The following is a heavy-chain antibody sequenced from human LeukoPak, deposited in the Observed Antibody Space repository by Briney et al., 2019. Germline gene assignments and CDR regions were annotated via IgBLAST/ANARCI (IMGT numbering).Heavy chain of an antibody. CDR3: ARVYDSSGYYWSTIRTYYYYGMDV. J-gene: IGHJ6*02. V-gene: IGHV1-18*01. CDR1: GYTFTSYG. CDR2: ISAYNGNT. D-gene: IGHD3-22*01. Sequence: ASVKVSCKASGYTFTSYGISSVRQAPGQGLEWMGWISAYNGNTNYAQKLQGRVTMTTDTSTSTAYMELRSLRSDDTAVYYCARVYDSSGYYWSTIRTYYYYGMDVWGQGTTVTVSS.